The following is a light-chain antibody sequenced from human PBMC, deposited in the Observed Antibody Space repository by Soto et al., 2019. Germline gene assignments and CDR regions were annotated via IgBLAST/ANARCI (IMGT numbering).Light chain of an antibody. CDR3: QQYGDSPA. CDR2: GAS. Sequence: EIVLTQSPGTLSLSPGERATLSCRASQSVSNSYLAWYQQKPGQAPRLLIYGASSRATGIPDRFSGSGSGTDFTFTISRLEPEDFAVYYCQQYGDSPAFGQGTKV. CDR1: QSVSNSY. J-gene: IGKJ1*01. V-gene: IGKV3-20*01.